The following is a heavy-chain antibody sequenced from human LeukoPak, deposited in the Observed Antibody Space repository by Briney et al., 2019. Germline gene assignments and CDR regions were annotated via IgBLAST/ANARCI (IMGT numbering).Heavy chain of an antibody. CDR2: ISGTGYNT. CDR1: GFTFRNCA. V-gene: IGHV3-23*01. D-gene: IGHD3-10*01. CDR3: AKHVSGSLFYFDY. Sequence: GGSLRLSCATSGFTFRNCAMSWVRQAPGKGLEWVSGISGTGYNTYYADSVKGRFTISRDNSKNTLYLQMNSLGAEDTAVYYCAKHVSGSLFYFDYWGQRTLVTVSS. J-gene: IGHJ4*02.